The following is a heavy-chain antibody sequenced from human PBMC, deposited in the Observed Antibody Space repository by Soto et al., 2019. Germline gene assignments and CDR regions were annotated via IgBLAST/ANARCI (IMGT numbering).Heavy chain of an antibody. CDR2: IIPIFGTA. Sequence: GASVNVSCKASGGTFSSYASSWVRQAPGQGLEWMGGIIPIFGTANYAQKFQGRVTITADESTSTGYMELSRLRSDDTAIYYCAGRDFTYGLDVWGQGTTVTVSS. CDR1: GGTFSSYA. V-gene: IGHV1-69*01. CDR3: AGRDFTYGLDV. J-gene: IGHJ6*02.